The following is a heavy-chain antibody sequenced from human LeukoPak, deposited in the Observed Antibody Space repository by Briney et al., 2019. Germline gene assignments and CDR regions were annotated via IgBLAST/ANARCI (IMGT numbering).Heavy chain of an antibody. CDR2: ISGSGGST. CDR1: GFTFSSYA. V-gene: IGHV3-23*01. D-gene: IGHD3-22*01. CDR3: AKDPGGCSDYYDSSGCVGY. J-gene: IGHJ4*02. Sequence: GGSLRLSCAASGFTFSSYAMSWVRQAPGKGLEWVSAISGSGGSTYYADSVKGRFTISRDNSKNTLYLQMNSLRAEDTAVYYCAKDPGGCSDYYDSSGCVGYWGQGTLVTVSS.